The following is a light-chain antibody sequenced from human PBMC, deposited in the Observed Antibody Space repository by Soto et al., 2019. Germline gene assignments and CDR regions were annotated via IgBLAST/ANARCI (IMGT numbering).Light chain of an antibody. V-gene: IGLV2-14*01. J-gene: IGLJ2*01. CDR2: EVN. CDR1: SSDVGGYNF. Sequence: QSALTQPASVSGSPGQSITISCTGTSSDVGGYNFVSWYQQLPGKAPKVMIYEVNNRPSGVSNRFSGSKSGNTASLTISGLQAEDEADYYCSSYTSSNTYVVFGGGTKLTVL. CDR3: SSYTSSNTYVV.